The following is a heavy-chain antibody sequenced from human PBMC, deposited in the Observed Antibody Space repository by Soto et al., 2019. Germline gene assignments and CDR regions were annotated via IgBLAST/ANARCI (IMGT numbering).Heavy chain of an antibody. V-gene: IGHV1-8*01. D-gene: IGHD2-15*01. CDR2: MNPGSGDT. Sequence: QVQLVQSGAEVKKPGASVKVSCKASGYTFTNNDVSWVRQATGQGIEWMGWMNPGSGDTGYAQKFQGRVTRTRDISIATAYMERSSLRSDDTAVYYCARERSVGYCITTPFPKPFYDYAMDVWGQGTTVTVSS. CDR1: GYTFTNND. J-gene: IGHJ6*02. CDR3: ARERSVGYCITTPFPKPFYDYAMDV.